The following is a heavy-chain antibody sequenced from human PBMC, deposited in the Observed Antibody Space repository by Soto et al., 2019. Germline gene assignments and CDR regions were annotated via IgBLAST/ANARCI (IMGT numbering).Heavy chain of an antibody. CDR3: ARHGEVGGNSDWYFDL. V-gene: IGHV3-53*04. CDR1: GFTVSSNY. D-gene: IGHD3-10*01. J-gene: IGHJ2*01. CDR2: IYPGGTT. Sequence: EVPLVESGGGLVEPGGSLRLSCAASGFTVSSNYMNWVRQAPGKGLEWVSVIYPGGTTHYGDSVKGRFTITRHNSKNTTDLQMNSLKPADTAVYYCARHGEVGGNSDWYFDLWGLGTLVTVSS.